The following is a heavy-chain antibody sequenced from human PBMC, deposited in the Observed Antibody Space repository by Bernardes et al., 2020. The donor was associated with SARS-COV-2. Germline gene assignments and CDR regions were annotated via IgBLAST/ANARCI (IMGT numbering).Heavy chain of an antibody. CDR1: GASISDY. V-gene: IGHV4-59*01. Sequence: SETLSLTCSVSGASISDYWSWIRQPPGKKLEWIGFISSTGTTNNDPSLKSRVTMSIDTSKNHFSLNLYSVTSADTAMYFCARGGASSRYFDFWGQGVLVTVSS. CDR3: ARGGASSRYFDF. J-gene: IGHJ4*02. D-gene: IGHD6-13*01. CDR2: ISSTGTT.